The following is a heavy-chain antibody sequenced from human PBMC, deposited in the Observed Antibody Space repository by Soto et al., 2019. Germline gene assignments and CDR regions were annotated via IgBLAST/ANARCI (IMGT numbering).Heavy chain of an antibody. CDR1: GFTFSSYA. CDR3: ARVGAVAGRKNSLDY. J-gene: IGHJ4*02. CDR2: ISYDGSNK. Sequence: QVQLVESGGGVVQPGRSLRLSCAASGFTFSSYAMHWVRQAPGKGLEWVAVISYDGSNKYYADSVKGRFTISRDNSKNTLYRQMNSLRAEDTAVYYCARVGAVAGRKNSLDYWGQGTLVTVSS. V-gene: IGHV3-30-3*01. D-gene: IGHD6-19*01.